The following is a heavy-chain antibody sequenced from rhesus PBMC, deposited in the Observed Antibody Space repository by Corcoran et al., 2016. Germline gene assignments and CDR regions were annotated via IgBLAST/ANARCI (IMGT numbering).Heavy chain of an antibody. V-gene: IGHV4-122*02. Sequence: QVQLQESGPGLVKPSETLSLTCAVSGGSISSGYNYWSWIRQPPGKGLEWIGYITYTGTTNHNPSLKSRVTFSRDTSKNQFSLKLSSVTAADSAVYYCVKHSVSVYGSFDYWGQGVLVTVSS. D-gene: IGHD3-22*01. J-gene: IGHJ4*01. CDR2: ITYTGTT. CDR1: GGSISSGYNY. CDR3: VKHSVSVYGSFDY.